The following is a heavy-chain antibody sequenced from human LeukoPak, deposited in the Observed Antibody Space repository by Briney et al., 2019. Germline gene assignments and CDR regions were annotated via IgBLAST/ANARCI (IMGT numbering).Heavy chain of an antibody. D-gene: IGHD3-22*01. V-gene: IGHV4-39*07. Sequence: SETLSLTCTVSGGSISSSSYYWGWIRQPPGKGLEWIGSIYYSGSTYYNPSLKSRVTISIDTSKNQFSLKLSSVTAADTAVYYCARLYDSSGYTNWLDPWGQGTLVTVSS. J-gene: IGHJ5*02. CDR1: GGSISSSSYY. CDR2: IYYSGST. CDR3: ARLYDSSGYTNWLDP.